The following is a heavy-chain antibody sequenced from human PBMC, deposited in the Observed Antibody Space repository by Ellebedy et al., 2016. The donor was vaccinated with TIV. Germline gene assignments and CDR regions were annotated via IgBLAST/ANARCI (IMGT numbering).Heavy chain of an antibody. J-gene: IGHJ4*02. CDR3: AKPYCSGGYCYWGYYFDS. CDR1: EFALETDW. V-gene: IGHV3-7*01. D-gene: IGHD2-21*01. CDR2: INPAGSDK. Sequence: PGGSLRLSCAASEFALETDWMTWVRQAPGKGLEWVANINPAGSDKSYVDSVKGRFTISRDNAKSSLYLQMNRLRAEDTAVYYCAKPYCSGGYCYWGYYFDSWGQGSLVTVSS.